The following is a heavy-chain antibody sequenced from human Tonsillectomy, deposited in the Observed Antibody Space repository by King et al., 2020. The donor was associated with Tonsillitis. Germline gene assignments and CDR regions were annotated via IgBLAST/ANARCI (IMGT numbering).Heavy chain of an antibody. D-gene: IGHD3-10*01. Sequence: VQLVESGGGLVQPGRSLRLSCTASGFTFGDYAMNWVRQAPGKGLEWVGFIRSKGYGGTREYAASVKGRFTISRDDSKSIAYLQMNSLKTEDTAVYYCTRDHGPADGSGIYAAFNIWGQGTMVTVSS. CDR1: GFTFGDYA. CDR3: TRDHGPADGSGIYAAFNI. V-gene: IGHV3-49*04. J-gene: IGHJ3*02. CDR2: IRSKGYGGTR.